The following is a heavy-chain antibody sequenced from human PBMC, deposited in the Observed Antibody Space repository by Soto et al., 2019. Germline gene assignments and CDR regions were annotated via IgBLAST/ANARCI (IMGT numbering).Heavy chain of an antibody. D-gene: IGHD3-10*01. CDR3: AKDIALVRGVIIDMDV. J-gene: IGHJ6*02. CDR2: TSYDGDNK. CDR1: GFIFSNYG. V-gene: IGHV3-30*18. Sequence: QVQLVESGGGVVQPGGSLRLSCAASGFIFSNYGLHWVRQAPGKGLEWVAVTSYDGDNKYYADSVKGRFTISRDNSRNTLSLQMDGLRAEDTAVYYCAKDIALVRGVIIDMDVWGQGTTVTVSS.